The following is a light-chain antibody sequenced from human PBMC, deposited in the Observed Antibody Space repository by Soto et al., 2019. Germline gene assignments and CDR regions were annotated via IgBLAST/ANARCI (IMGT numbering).Light chain of an antibody. CDR3: QQYNKWPRT. V-gene: IGKV1-6*02. CDR2: AAS. J-gene: IGKJ1*01. Sequence: AIQVTQSPSSLSASVGDRVTITCRASQGIRNDLSWYQQKPGKAPKLLIYAASSLQSGVPSRFSGSGSGTDLTLTISSLQSEDFAVYYCQQYNKWPRTFGQGTKGDIK. CDR1: QGIRND.